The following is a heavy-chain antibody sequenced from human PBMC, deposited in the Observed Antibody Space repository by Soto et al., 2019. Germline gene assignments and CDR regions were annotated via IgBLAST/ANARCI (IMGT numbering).Heavy chain of an antibody. Sequence: PGGSLRLSCATSGFTFSKAWVGWVRQAPGKGLEWVGRIMSKTDGGTTDYAAPAKGRFTISRDDSKSTLYLQMNSLKTEDTAFYYCSADRALSPYSFDYWGQGTLATVSS. CDR1: GFTFSKAW. D-gene: IGHD2-21*01. CDR2: IMSKTDGGTT. V-gene: IGHV3-15*01. CDR3: SADRALSPYSFDY. J-gene: IGHJ4*02.